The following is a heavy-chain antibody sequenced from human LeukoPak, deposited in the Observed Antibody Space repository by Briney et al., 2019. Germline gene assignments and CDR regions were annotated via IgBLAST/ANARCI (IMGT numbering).Heavy chain of an antibody. Sequence: PGGSLRLSCAASGFTFSSYWMHWVRQAPGKGLVWVSRVNSDGSSTTYADSVKGRFTISRDNAKNSLYLQMNSVRAEDTAVFFCARIGYTSSSLDYWGQGTLVPVSS. CDR3: ARIGYTSSSLDY. D-gene: IGHD6-6*01. CDR1: GFTFSSYW. CDR2: VNSDGSST. J-gene: IGHJ4*02. V-gene: IGHV3-74*01.